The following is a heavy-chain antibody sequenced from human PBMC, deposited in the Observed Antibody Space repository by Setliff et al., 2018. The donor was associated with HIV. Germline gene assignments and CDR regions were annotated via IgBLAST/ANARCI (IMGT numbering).Heavy chain of an antibody. CDR3: ASAGPYCGDDCPYNWLTP. CDR1: GFNFGSYA. D-gene: IGHD2-21*02. CDR2: ISYDGNNQ. Sequence: PGGSLRLSCAVSGFNFGSYAIHWVRLAPGQGPQWVALISYDGNNQGYADSVKGRLTISRDNSKNTLHLELNNLRPEDTAVYYCASAGPYCGDDCPYNWLTPWGQGTLVTVSS. V-gene: IGHV3-30-3*01. J-gene: IGHJ5*02.